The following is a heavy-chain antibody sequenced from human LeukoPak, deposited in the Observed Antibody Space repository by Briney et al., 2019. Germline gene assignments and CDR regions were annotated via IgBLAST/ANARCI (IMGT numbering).Heavy chain of an antibody. D-gene: IGHD4-17*01. CDR2: IKQDGSEK. CDR3: ARAYGDYNYRGLYYFDY. Sequence: PGGSLRLSCAASGFTFSSYWMSWVRQAPGKGLEWVANIKQDGSEKYYVDSVKGRFTISRDNAKNSLYLQMNSLRAEDTAVYYCARAYGDYNYRGLYYFDYWGQGTLVTVSS. CDR1: GFTFSSYW. J-gene: IGHJ4*02. V-gene: IGHV3-7*01.